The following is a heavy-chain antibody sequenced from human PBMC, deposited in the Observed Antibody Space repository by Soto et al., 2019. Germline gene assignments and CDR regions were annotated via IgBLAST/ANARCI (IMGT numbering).Heavy chain of an antibody. J-gene: IGHJ2*01. CDR1: GYTFTSYG. V-gene: IGHV1-18*01. Sequence: QVQLVQSGAEVKEPGASVTVSCKASGYTFTSYGITWVRQAPGQGLEWMGWINTYNGNTNYAQKLQGRVTMTTGTSTSTAYREPRSLRSDDTAVYYCARAPPNWGSPSWYSDLWGRGTLVPVSS. D-gene: IGHD7-27*01. CDR2: INTYNGNT. CDR3: ARAPPNWGSPSWYSDL.